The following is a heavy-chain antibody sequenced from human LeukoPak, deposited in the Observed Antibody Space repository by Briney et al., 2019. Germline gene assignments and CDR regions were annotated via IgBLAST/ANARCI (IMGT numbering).Heavy chain of an antibody. CDR1: GFTFSSYS. CDR3: ARASGDMIVLNWFDP. V-gene: IGHV3-21*01. D-gene: IGHD3-22*01. CDR2: ISSSSSYI. Sequence: PGGSLRLCCAASGFTFSSYSMNWVRQAPGKGLEWVSSISSSSSYIYYADSVKGRFTISRDNAKNSLYLQMNSLRAEDTAVYYCARASGDMIVLNWFDPWGQGTLVTVSS. J-gene: IGHJ5*02.